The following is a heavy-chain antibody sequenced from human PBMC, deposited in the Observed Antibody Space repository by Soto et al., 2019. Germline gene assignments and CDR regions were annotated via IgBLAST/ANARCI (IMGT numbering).Heavy chain of an antibody. V-gene: IGHV2-70*01. J-gene: IGHJ5*02. CDR1: GFSLSSNGMS. CDR2: IDWDGDQ. Sequence: SGPTLVNPTETLTLTCTFSGFSLSSNGMSVSWIRQPPGQALEWLAVIDWDGDQYYSTSLKTRLSISKDTSKNQVFLRLTNVDPADTATYFCARHAYYYASGSPLDRWGQGXPVTVSS. CDR3: ARHAYYYASGSPLDR. D-gene: IGHD3-10*01.